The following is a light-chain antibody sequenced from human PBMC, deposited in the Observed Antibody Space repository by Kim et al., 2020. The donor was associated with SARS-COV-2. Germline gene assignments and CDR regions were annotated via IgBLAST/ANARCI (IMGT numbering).Light chain of an antibody. CDR1: QSVSSY. J-gene: IGKJ5*01. Sequence: PGERATLYCRASQSVSSYLAWYQQNPGQAPRLLIYDASNRATGIPARFSGSGPGTDFTLTISSLEPEDFAVYYCQQRSNWHPITFGQGTRLEIK. V-gene: IGKV3D-11*02. CDR3: QQRSNWHPIT. CDR2: DAS.